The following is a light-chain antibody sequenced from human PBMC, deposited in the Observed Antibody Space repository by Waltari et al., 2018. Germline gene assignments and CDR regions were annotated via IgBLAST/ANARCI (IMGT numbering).Light chain of an antibody. J-gene: IGLJ2*01. CDR3: QSFDSSHVV. Sequence: FMLTQPHSVSESPGKTVTISCTRSSGNIATNYVQWYQQRPGSAPTKVIYEDNQRPSVVPVRFSGSIDSSSNSASLIISGLKAEDEADYYCQSFDSSHVVFGGGTKLTVL. CDR1: SGNIATNY. CDR2: EDN. V-gene: IGLV6-57*03.